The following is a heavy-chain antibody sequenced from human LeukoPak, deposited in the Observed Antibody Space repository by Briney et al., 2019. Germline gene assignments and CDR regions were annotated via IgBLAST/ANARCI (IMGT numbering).Heavy chain of an antibody. D-gene: IGHD3-9*01. CDR1: GLTFSSYA. Sequence: PGGSLRLSCAASGLTFSSYAMSWVRQAPGKGLEWVSAISGSGGSTYYADSVKGRFTISRDNSKNALYLQMNSLRAEDTAVYYCAKEGFHYDILTGYYSYYKDVWGKGTTVTVSS. CDR2: ISGSGGST. V-gene: IGHV3-23*01. CDR3: AKEGFHYDILTGYYSYYKDV. J-gene: IGHJ6*03.